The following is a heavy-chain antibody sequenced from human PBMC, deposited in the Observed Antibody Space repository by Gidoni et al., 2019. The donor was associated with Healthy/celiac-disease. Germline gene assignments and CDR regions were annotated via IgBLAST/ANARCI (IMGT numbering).Heavy chain of an antibody. CDR1: GYSFTSYW. J-gene: IGHJ4*02. CDR3: ARPGYCTGGVCRTLPDY. Sequence: EVQLVQSGAEVKQPGESPKISWKGSGYSFTSYWIGRVRQMPGKGLEWMGIIYPGDSDTRDSPSFQGQVTISADKSISTAYLQWSSLKASDTAMYYCARPGYCTGGVCRTLPDYWGQGTLVTVSS. D-gene: IGHD2-8*02. V-gene: IGHV5-51*01. CDR2: IYPGDSDT.